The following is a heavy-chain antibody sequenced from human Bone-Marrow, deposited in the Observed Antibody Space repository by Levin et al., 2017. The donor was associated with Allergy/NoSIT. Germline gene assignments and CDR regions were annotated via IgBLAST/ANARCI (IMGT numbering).Heavy chain of an antibody. V-gene: IGHV3-49*03. D-gene: IGHD1-1*01. CDR1: GFTFGDYA. CDR3: TSQEGANNWTPRGYYYYGMDV. Sequence: GGSLRLSCTASGFTFGDYAMSWFRQAPGKGLEWVGFIRSKAYGGTTEYAASVKGRFTISRDDSKSIAYLQMNSLKTEDTAVYYCTSQEGANNWTPRGYYYYGMDVWGQGTTVTVSS. CDR2: IRSKAYGGTT. J-gene: IGHJ6*02.